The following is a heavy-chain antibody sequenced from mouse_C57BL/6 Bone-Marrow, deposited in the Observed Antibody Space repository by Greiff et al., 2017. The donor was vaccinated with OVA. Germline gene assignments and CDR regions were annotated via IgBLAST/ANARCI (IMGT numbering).Heavy chain of an antibody. CDR1: GYTFTSYW. V-gene: IGHV1-53*01. Sequence: VKLQQPGTELVKPGASVKLSCKASGYTFTSYWMHWVKQRPGQGLEGIGNINPSNGGTNYNEKFKSKAKMTVDKSSSTAYMQLSSLTSEDSAVYYCARSPLGDAMDYWGQGTSVTVSS. D-gene: IGHD4-1*01. J-gene: IGHJ4*01. CDR3: ARSPLGDAMDY. CDR2: INPSNGGT.